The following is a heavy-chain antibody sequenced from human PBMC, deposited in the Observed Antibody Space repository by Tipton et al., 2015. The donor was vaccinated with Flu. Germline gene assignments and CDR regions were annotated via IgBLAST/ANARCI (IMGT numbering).Heavy chain of an antibody. Sequence: SLRLSCAASGFTFSGSAMHWVRQASGKGLEWVGRVRSKANSYVTAYAASVKGRFTISRDDSKNTAYLQMNSLKTEDTAVYYCTRAPAYDSSGYYYLDYWGQGTLVTVSS. D-gene: IGHD3-22*01. CDR3: TRAPAYDSSGYYYLDY. CDR2: VRSKANSYVT. V-gene: IGHV3-73*01. J-gene: IGHJ4*02. CDR1: GFTFSGSA.